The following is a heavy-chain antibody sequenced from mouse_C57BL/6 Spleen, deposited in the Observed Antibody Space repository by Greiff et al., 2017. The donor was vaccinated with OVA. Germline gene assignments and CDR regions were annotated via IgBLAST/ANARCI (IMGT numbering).Heavy chain of an antibody. J-gene: IGHJ4*01. CDR3: AREGSHAMDY. CDR2: IYPGSGNT. V-gene: IGHV1-66*01. Sequence: QVQLQQSGPELVKPGASVKISCKASGYSFTSYYIHWVKQRPGQGLEWIGWIYPGSGNTKYNEKFKGKATLTADTSSSTAYMQLSSLTSEDSAVYYWAREGSHAMDYWGQGTSVTVSS. CDR1: GYSFTSYY.